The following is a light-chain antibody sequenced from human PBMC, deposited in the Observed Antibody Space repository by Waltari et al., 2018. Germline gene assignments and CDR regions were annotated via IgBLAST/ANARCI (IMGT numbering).Light chain of an antibody. CDR3: SSYLGYRADWV. Sequence: QSALTQPASVSGSPGQSITISCTGPSRDIGYYNFVSWYQQHPGTAPKLMIYEVSNRPSGVSNRFSGSKSGNTASLTISGLQTEDEADYFCSSYLGYRADWVFGGGTKLTVL. V-gene: IGLV2-14*01. CDR2: EVS. J-gene: IGLJ3*02. CDR1: SRDIGYYNF.